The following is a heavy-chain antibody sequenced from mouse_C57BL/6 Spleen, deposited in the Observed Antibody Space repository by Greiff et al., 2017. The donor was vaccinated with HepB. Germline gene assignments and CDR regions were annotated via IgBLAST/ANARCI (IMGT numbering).Heavy chain of an antibody. CDR2: IYPGSGST. J-gene: IGHJ4*01. V-gene: IGHV1-55*01. D-gene: IGHD1-1*01. CDR3: ARRSHDGSSYDDAMDY. Sequence: QVQLQQPGAELVKPGASVKMSCKASGYTFTSYWITWVKQRPGQGLEWIGDIYPGSGSTNYNEKFKSKATLTVDTSSSTAYMQLSSLTSEDSAVYYCARRSHDGSSYDDAMDYWGQGTSVTVSS. CDR1: GYTFTSYW.